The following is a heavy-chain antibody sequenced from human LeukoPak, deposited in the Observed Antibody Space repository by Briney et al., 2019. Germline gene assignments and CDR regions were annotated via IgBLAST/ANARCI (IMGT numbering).Heavy chain of an antibody. CDR3: ARTHSGWYNGLTNWFDP. D-gene: IGHD6-19*01. CDR1: GFSVSTKY. CDR2: INHSGST. J-gene: IGHJ5*02. Sequence: GSLRLSCATSGFSVSTKYMSWVRQPPGKGLEWIGEINHSGSTNYNPSLKSRVTISVDTSKNQFSLKLSSVTAADTAVYYCARTHSGWYNGLTNWFDPWGQGTLVTVSS. V-gene: IGHV4-34*01.